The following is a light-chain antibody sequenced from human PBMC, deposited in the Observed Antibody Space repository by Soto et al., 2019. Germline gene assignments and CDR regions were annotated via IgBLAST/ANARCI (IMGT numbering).Light chain of an antibody. CDR2: NVN. CDR3: CSYAGSYSWV. V-gene: IGLV2-11*01. Sequence: QSVLNQPRSVSGSPGQSVTISCTGSSGDVGGYSHVSWYQQYPGKAPRLIIYNVNNRPSGVPDRFSGSKSDNTASLTISGLQAEDEADYCCCSYAGSYSWVFGGGTKLTVL. CDR1: SGDVGGYSH. J-gene: IGLJ3*02.